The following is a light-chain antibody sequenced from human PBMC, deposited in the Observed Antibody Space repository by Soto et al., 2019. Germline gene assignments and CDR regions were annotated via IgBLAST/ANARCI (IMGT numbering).Light chain of an antibody. CDR2: GAF. CDR3: VQDFNYPLT. Sequence: AIQMTQSPSSLSASVGDTVTISCRASRGVRSDVAWYQQRPGSVPKVLIYGAFNLYTGVPSRFSGSGYGSDFSLTISSLQPEDSATYYCVQDFNYPLTFGGGTQVEI. CDR1: RGVRSD. J-gene: IGKJ4*01. V-gene: IGKV1-6*01.